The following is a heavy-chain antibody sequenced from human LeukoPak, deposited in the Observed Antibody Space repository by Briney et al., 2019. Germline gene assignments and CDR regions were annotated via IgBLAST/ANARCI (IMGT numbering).Heavy chain of an antibody. Sequence: ASVKVSCKASGYTFTSYYMHWVRQAPGQGLEWMGIINPSGGSTSYAQKFQGRVTMTRDTSTSTVYMELSSLRSEDTAVYYCARVGTTVTYYYYYYGMDVWGQGTTVTVSS. CDR3: ARVGTTVTYYYYYYGMDV. J-gene: IGHJ6*02. CDR2: INPSGGST. V-gene: IGHV1-46*01. D-gene: IGHD4-17*01. CDR1: GYTFTSYY.